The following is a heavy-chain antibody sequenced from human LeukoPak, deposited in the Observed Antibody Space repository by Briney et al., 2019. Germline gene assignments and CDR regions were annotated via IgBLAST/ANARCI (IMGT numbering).Heavy chain of an antibody. CDR2: INHSGST. J-gene: IGHJ6*03. D-gene: IGHD4-23*01. Sequence: SETLTLTCAVYGGSFSGYYWSWIRQPPGKGLEWIGEINHSGSTNYNPSLKSRVTISVDTSKNQFSLKLSSVTAADTAVYYCARGASLTVEKRLYYYMDVWGKGTTVTASS. CDR3: ARGASLTVEKRLYYYMDV. CDR1: GGSFSGYY. V-gene: IGHV4-34*01.